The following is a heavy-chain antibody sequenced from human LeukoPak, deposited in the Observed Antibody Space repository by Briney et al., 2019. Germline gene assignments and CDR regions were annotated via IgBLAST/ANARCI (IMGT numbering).Heavy chain of an antibody. CDR2: IYSGGST. CDR1: GFTVSSNY. CDR3: ARGQSGTPHYYYGMDV. D-gene: IGHD3-10*01. J-gene: IGHJ6*02. Sequence: GGSLRLSCAASGFTVSSNYMSWVRQAPGKGLEWVSVIYSGGSTYYADSVKGRFTISRDNSKNTLSLQMNSLREEDTAVYYCARGQSGTPHYYYGMDVWGQGTTVTVSS. V-gene: IGHV3-53*01.